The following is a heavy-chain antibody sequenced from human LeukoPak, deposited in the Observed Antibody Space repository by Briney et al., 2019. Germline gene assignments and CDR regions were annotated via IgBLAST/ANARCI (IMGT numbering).Heavy chain of an antibody. CDR1: GFTFSSYA. CDR2: ISYDGSNK. J-gene: IGHJ5*02. D-gene: IGHD3-22*01. V-gene: IGHV3-30-3*01. CDR3: AKDFVSGYFNWFDP. Sequence: GGSLRLSCAASGFTFSSYAMHWVRQAPGKGLEWVAVISYDGSNKYYADSVKGRFTISRDNSKNTLYLQMNSLRAEDTAVYYCAKDFVSGYFNWFDPWGQGTLVTVSS.